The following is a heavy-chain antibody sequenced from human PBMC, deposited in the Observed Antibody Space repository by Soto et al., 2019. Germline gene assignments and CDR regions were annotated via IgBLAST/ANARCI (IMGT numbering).Heavy chain of an antibody. J-gene: IGHJ3*02. D-gene: IGHD3-22*01. V-gene: IGHV3-7*04. CDR2: VKPDGSEK. Sequence: GGSLRLSCAASGFTFSSYWMSWVRQAPGKGLEWVANVKPDGSEKWYVDSVKGRFTISRDNAKNSLYLQMNSLRAEDTAVYYCARGDYYDTSGTLSDAFDIWGQGTMVTVS. CDR3: ARGDYYDTSGTLSDAFDI. CDR1: GFTFSSYW.